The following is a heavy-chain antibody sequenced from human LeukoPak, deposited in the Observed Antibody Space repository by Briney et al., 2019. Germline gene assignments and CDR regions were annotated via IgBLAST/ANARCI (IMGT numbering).Heavy chain of an antibody. J-gene: IGHJ6*02. D-gene: IGHD4-23*01. V-gene: IGHV1-2*02. CDR1: GYTFTGYY. CDR3: ARDYGGNSGMDV. CDR2: INPNSGGT. Sequence: ASMKVSCKASGYTFTGYYIHWVRQAPGEGLDWMGWINPNSGGTNYAQKFQGRVTMTRDTSVTTAYMELSSLRSDDTAVYYCARDYGGNSGMDVWGLGTTVTVS.